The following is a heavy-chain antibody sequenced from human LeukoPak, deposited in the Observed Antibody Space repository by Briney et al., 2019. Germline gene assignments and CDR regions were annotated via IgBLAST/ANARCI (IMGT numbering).Heavy chain of an antibody. J-gene: IGHJ6*04. V-gene: IGHV3-30*04. CDR2: ISYDGSNK. Sequence: PGRSLRLSCAASGFVFSTYAMHWVRQAPGKGLEWVAIISYDGSNKYYADSVKGRFTISRDNSKNTLYLQMNSLRAEDTAVYYCARELRATVTNYYYYGMDVWGKGTTVTVSS. CDR1: GFVFSTYA. CDR3: ARELRATVTNYYYYGMDV. D-gene: IGHD4-17*01.